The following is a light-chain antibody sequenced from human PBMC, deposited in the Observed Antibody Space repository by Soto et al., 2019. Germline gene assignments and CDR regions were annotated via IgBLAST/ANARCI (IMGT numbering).Light chain of an antibody. CDR2: GAS. Sequence: EIVVTQSPATLSVSPGEGATLSCRASESVSISLAWYQHKPGQPPRLLIHGASTRASGVPPRFTGSGSGTDFTLTISSLQSEDYGVYFCQQYHIWPKWTFGQGTKVDIK. J-gene: IGKJ1*01. CDR3: QQYHIWPKWT. CDR1: ESVSIS. V-gene: IGKV3D-15*01.